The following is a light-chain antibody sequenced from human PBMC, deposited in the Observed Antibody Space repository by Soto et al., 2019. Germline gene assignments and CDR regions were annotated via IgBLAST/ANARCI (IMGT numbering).Light chain of an antibody. Sequence: EIVMTQSPATLSVSPGERATLSCRASQSVSSNLAWYQQKPGQAPRLLIYGASTRATGIPARFSGSGSGTEFTLTISSLQSEDFAVYYCQKYNSAPYTFGQGTKLEIK. CDR1: QSVSSN. CDR2: GAS. CDR3: QKYNSAPYT. J-gene: IGKJ2*01. V-gene: IGKV3-15*01.